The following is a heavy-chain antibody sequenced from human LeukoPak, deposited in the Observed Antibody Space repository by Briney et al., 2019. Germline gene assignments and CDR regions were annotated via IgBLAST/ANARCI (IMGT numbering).Heavy chain of an antibody. J-gene: IGHJ4*01. D-gene: IGHD6-13*01. CDR1: GFTFTDYW. Sequence: GGSLRLSCEVSGFTFTDYWMNWVRQAPGKGPEWVASIRQDGSEKTYVDSVKGRFTISRDNTKNSLSLQLNGLRAEDTAVYYCARDGTAAGLYFDSWGQGTLVTVSS. CDR2: IRQDGSEK. V-gene: IGHV3-7*01. CDR3: ARDGTAAGLYFDS.